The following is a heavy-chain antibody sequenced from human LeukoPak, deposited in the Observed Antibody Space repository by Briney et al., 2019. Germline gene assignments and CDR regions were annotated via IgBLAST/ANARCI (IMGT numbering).Heavy chain of an antibody. D-gene: IGHD4-23*01. CDR3: SRDVHGGAFDY. CDR1: GFTFSSYS. V-gene: IGHV3-21*01. CDR2: ISSSSSYI. Sequence: GGSLRLSCAAAGFTFSSYSMNWVRQAPGKGLEWVSSISSSSSYIYYADSVKGRFTISRDNAKNSLYLQMNSLRAEDTAVYYCSRDVHGGAFDYWGQGTLVTVSS. J-gene: IGHJ4*02.